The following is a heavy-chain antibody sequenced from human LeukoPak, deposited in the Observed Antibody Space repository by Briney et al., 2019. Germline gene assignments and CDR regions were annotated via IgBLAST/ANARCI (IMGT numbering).Heavy chain of an antibody. CDR1: VFTFSNYA. J-gene: IGHJ4*02. CDR2: ISGSGGST. CDR3: ARRAGSYSFDY. Sequence: EGSLRLSCAASVFTFSNYAMSWVRQAPGKGLEWVSVISGSGGSTNYADSVKGRFTISRDNSKNTLYLQMNSLRAEDTAVYYCARRAGSYSFDYWGQGTLVTVSS. D-gene: IGHD3-10*01. V-gene: IGHV3-23*01.